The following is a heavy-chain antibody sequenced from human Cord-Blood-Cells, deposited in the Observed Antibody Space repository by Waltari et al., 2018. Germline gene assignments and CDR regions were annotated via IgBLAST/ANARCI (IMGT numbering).Heavy chain of an antibody. V-gene: IGHV1-69*04. CDR1: GGTFSSYA. CDR2: IIPILGIA. Sequence: QVQLVQSGAEVKKPGTSVKVSCKASGGTFSSYATRWVRQAPGQGLEWMGGIIPILGIANYAQKFQGRVTITADESTSTAYMELSSLRSEDTAVYYCARGGVGGYYDYWGQGTLVTVSS. CDR3: ARGGVGGYYDY. J-gene: IGHJ4*02. D-gene: IGHD3-22*01.